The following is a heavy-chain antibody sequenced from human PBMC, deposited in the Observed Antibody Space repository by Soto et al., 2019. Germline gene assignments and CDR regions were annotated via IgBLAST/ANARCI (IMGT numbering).Heavy chain of an antibody. Sequence: GASVKVSCKASGGTFSSYTISWVRQAPGQGLEWMGRIIPILGIANYAQKFQGRVTITADKSKSTAYMELSSLRSEDTAVYYCASEGVPYGDPLSVVYWGQGTLVTVSS. CDR2: IIPILGIA. J-gene: IGHJ4*02. D-gene: IGHD4-17*01. V-gene: IGHV1-69*02. CDR1: GGTFSSYT. CDR3: ASEGVPYGDPLSVVY.